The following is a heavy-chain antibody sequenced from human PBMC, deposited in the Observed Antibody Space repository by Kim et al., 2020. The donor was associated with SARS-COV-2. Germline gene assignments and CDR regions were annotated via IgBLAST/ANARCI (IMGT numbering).Heavy chain of an antibody. D-gene: IGHD3-10*01. CDR2: GST. V-gene: IGHV4-61*07. CDR3: ARHGVWFDP. J-gene: IGHJ5*02. Sequence: GSTNYNPSLKSRVTIAVDTSKNQCSLKLSSVTAADTAVYYCARHGVWFDPWGQGTLVTVSS.